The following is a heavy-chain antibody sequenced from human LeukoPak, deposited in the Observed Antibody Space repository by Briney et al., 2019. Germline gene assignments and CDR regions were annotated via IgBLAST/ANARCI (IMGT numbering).Heavy chain of an antibody. J-gene: IGHJ6*03. CDR1: GGSISSYY. CDR3: ARDVIPGYPPDYYYYMDV. Sequence: PSETLSLTCTVSGGSISSYYWSWIRQPPGKGLEWIGYIYYSGSTNYNPSLKSRVTISVDTSKNQFSLKLSSVTAADTAVYYCARDVIPGYPPDYYYYMDVWGKGTTVTVSS. CDR2: IYYSGST. V-gene: IGHV4-59*01. D-gene: IGHD3-9*01.